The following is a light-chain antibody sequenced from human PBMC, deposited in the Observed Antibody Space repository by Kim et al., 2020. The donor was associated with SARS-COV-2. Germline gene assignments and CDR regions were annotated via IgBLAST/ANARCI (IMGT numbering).Light chain of an antibody. J-gene: IGLJ2*01. CDR3: QSYDSSLSGSV. CDR1: SSNLGAGYD. V-gene: IGLV1-40*01. CDR2: GNS. Sequence: QGVTISCTGSSSNLGAGYDVHWDQQLPGTAPKLLIYGNSNRPSGVPDRFSGSKSGTSASLAITGLQAEDEADYYCQSYDSSLSGSVFGGGTQLTVL.